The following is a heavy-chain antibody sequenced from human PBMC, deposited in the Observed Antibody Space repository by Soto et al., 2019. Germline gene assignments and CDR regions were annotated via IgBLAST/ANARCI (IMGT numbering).Heavy chain of an antibody. CDR2: IHYSGST. J-gene: IGHJ4*02. Sequence: QLHLQESGPGLVKPSETLSLICAVSGDSINSGHYHWGWIRQPPGKGLEWIATIHYSGSTHYNPSRRSRVTISVDTSKSQFSLTLSSVTAADTAVYYCARADGFGVVTPFTDYWGQGTLVTVSS. V-gene: IGHV4-39*01. CDR1: GDSINSGHYH. CDR3: ARADGFGVVTPFTDY. D-gene: IGHD3-3*01.